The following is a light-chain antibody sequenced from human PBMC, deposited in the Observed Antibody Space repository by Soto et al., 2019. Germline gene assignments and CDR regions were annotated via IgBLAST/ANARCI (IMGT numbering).Light chain of an antibody. CDR3: QSYDSSLSVLYV. J-gene: IGLJ1*01. V-gene: IGLV1-40*01. Sequence: QSVLTQPPSVSGAPGQRVTISCTGSSSNIGAGYDVHWYQHLPGTAPKLLIYGNSNRPSGVPDRFPGSKSGTSASLAITGLQAEDEADYYCQSYDSSLSVLYVFGTGTKVPVL. CDR1: SSNIGAGYD. CDR2: GNS.